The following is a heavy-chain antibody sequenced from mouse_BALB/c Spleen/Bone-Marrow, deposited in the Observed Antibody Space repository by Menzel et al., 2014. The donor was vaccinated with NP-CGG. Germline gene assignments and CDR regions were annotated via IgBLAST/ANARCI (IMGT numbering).Heavy chain of an antibody. CDR2: INPNNGGT. V-gene: IGHV1S81*02. Sequence: VQLQQSGAELVKPGASVKLSCKASGYTFTNYFMYWVKQRPGQGLEWIGEINPNNGGTNFNENFKSKATLTLDKSSTTAYTQLSSLTSEDTAVYDCTRSGPGFAYWGHGTLVTVSP. J-gene: IGHJ3*01. CDR3: TRSGPGFAY. CDR1: GYTFTNYF.